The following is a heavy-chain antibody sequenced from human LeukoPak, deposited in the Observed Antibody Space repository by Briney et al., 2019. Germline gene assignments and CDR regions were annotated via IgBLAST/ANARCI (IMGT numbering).Heavy chain of an antibody. CDR2: IHISGST. D-gene: IGHD3-16*02. J-gene: IGHJ6*03. V-gene: IGHV4-4*07. CDR1: GGSISSDY. Sequence: PSETLSLTCTVSGGSISSDYWSWIRQPAGKGREWSGRIHISGSTNYNPSLKSRVTMSVDTSKNQFSLKLSSVTAADTAVYYCAREHVIRYYMDVWGKGPTVTVSS. CDR3: AREHVIRYYMDV.